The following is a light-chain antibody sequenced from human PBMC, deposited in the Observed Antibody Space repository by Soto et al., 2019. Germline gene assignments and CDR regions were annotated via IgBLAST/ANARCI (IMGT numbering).Light chain of an antibody. CDR1: QSISSW. V-gene: IGKV1-5*03. CDR3: QQCHRYLT. J-gene: IGKJ1*01. Sequence: DIQMTQSPSTLSASVGDRVPITCRASQSISSWLAWYQQKPGKAPKLLIYKASSLESGVPSRFSGSGSGTEFTLTISSLQPDDIATYYCQQCHRYLTFGQGTKVDIK. CDR2: KAS.